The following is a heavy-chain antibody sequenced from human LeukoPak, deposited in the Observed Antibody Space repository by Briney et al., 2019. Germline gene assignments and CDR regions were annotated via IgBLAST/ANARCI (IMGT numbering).Heavy chain of an antibody. CDR1: GYTFTGYY. CDR3: ARDSLTYYDFWSGYYRGGMRPPMDV. Sequence: GASVKVSCKASGYTFTGYYMHWVRQAPGQGLEWMGWINPNSGGTNYAQKFQGRVTMTRDTSISTAYMELSRLRSDDTAVYYCARDSLTYYDFWSGYYRGGMRPPMDVWGKGTTVTVSS. J-gene: IGHJ6*03. CDR2: INPNSGGT. D-gene: IGHD3-3*01. V-gene: IGHV1-2*02.